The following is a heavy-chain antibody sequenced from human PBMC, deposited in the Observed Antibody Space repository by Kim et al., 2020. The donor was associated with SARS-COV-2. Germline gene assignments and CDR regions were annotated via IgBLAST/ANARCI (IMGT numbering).Heavy chain of an antibody. Sequence: GGSLRLSCAASGFTFSTYGMHWVRQAPGKGLEWVAVISNDGSNKYYAYSVKGRFTISRDNSKNTLYLQMNSLRAEDTAVYYCAKDHVGVSYILDYWGQGTLVTVSS. CDR3: AKDHVGVSYILDY. V-gene: IGHV3-30*18. CDR1: GFTFSTYG. CDR2: ISNDGSNK. D-gene: IGHD2-21*01. J-gene: IGHJ4*02.